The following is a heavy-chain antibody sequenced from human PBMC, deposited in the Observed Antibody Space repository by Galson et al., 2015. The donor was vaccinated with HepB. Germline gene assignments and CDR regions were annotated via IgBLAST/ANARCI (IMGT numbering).Heavy chain of an antibody. CDR3: ARDRTYHDFWRGFDL. J-gene: IGHJ3*01. D-gene: IGHD3-3*01. Sequence: SLRLSCAASGFAFSHHAMSWVRQAPGKGPEWVSDIRGSGDDTKYADSVKGRFTISRDNLETMVFLQMNSLRVEDTAVYYCARDRTYHDFWRGFDLWGQGTMVTVPS. V-gene: IGHV3-23*01. CDR2: IRGSGDDT. CDR1: GFAFSHHA.